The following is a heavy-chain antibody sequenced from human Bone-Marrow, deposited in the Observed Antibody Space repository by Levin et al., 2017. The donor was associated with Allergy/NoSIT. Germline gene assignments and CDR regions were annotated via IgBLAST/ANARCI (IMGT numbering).Heavy chain of an antibody. J-gene: IGHJ4*02. CDR3: ARGYSSGWYPLHPLDY. Sequence: SQTLSLTCAISGDSVSSNSAAWNWIRQSPSRGLEWLGRTYYRSKWYNDYAVSVKSRITINPDTSKNQFSLQLNSVTPEDTAVYYCARGYSSGWYPLHPLDYWGQGTLVTVSS. CDR2: TYYRSKWYN. CDR1: GDSVSSNSAA. V-gene: IGHV6-1*01. D-gene: IGHD6-19*01.